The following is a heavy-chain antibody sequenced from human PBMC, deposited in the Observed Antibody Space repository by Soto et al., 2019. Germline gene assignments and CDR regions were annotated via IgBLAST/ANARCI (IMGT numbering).Heavy chain of an antibody. Sequence: GGSLRLSCAASGFTFSSYGMHWVRQAPGKGLEWVAVISYDGSNKYYADSVKGRFTISRDNSKNTLYLQMNSLRAEDTAVYYCVWNYDAFDIWGQGTMVT. J-gene: IGHJ3*02. D-gene: IGHD1-7*01. CDR2: ISYDGSNK. V-gene: IGHV3-30*03. CDR1: GFTFSSYG. CDR3: VWNYDAFDI.